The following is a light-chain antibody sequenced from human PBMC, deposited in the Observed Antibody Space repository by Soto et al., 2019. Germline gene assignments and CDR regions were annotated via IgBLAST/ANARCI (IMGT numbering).Light chain of an antibody. CDR1: QSVNSNY. J-gene: IGKJ4*01. CDR3: QQYGSSLALT. V-gene: IGKV3-20*01. CDR2: AAS. Sequence: EIVLTQSPGTLSLSPGERATLSCRASQSVNSNYLGWYQKKPAQAPRLLIYAASSRATGVPDRFSGSGSGTDFTLTISRLEPEDFAVYYCQQYGSSLALTFGGGTKVEIK.